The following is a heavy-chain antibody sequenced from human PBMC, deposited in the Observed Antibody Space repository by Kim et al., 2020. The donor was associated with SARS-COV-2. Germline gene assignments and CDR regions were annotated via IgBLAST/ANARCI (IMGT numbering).Heavy chain of an antibody. V-gene: IGHV3-21*01. CDR2: ISSSSSYI. CDR1: GFTFSSYS. Sequence: GGSLRLSCAASGFTFSSYSMNWVRQAPGKGLEWVSSISSSSSYIYYADSVKGRFTISRDNAKNSLYLQMNSLRAEDTAVYYCARTSRVVVAAKRWFDPWGQGTLVTVSS. J-gene: IGHJ5*02. CDR3: ARTSRVVVAAKRWFDP. D-gene: IGHD2-15*01.